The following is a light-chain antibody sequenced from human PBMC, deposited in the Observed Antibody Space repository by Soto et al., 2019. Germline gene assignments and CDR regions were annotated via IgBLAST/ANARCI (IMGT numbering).Light chain of an antibody. CDR1: SSSLGAGYD. CDR3: PSYASRLAAYV. J-gene: IGLJ1*01. V-gene: IGLV1-40*01. CDR2: GNN. Sequence: QSVLTPPPSVSGAPGQRFTISCTGSSSSLGAGYDVHWYHQLPGAAPKLLVSGNNNRPSGVPDRFSASKSGTSGSLAITGLLTEDEAQYYCPSYASRLAAYVVGNGTK.